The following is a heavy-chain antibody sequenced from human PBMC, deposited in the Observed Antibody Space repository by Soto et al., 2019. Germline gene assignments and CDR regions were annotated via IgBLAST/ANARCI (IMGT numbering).Heavy chain of an antibody. CDR2: IIPIFGSV. D-gene: IGHD1-1*01. CDR3: ARPRTVATTKGYDY. J-gene: IGHJ4*02. Sequence: SVKVSCKASGGTFSNYPFTWVRQAPGQGLEWMGGIIPIFGSVTYAQKFQGRVTISADEPTSTAYMEMSSLTSEDTAVYYCARPRTVATTKGYDYWGQGTLVTVSS. CDR1: GGTFSNYP. V-gene: IGHV1-69*13.